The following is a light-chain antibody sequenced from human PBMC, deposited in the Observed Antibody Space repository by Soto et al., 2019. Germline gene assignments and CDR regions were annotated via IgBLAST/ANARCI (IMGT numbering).Light chain of an antibody. CDR1: QSVNSW. V-gene: IGKV1-5*01. Sequence: MTQSPSTLSAFVGDRVTITCRASQSVNSWLAWYQQRPGKAPKLLIYDASTLESGVPSRFSGSGSGTEFTLTISSLQPDDFATYYCHQYNSYHTFGGGTKVDIK. CDR2: DAS. CDR3: HQYNSYHT. J-gene: IGKJ4*01.